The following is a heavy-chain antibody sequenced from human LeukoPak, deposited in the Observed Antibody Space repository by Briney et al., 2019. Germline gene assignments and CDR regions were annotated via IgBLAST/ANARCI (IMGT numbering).Heavy chain of an antibody. Sequence: PSETLSLTCAVSGGSISSGGYSWSWIRQPPGKGLEWIGYIYYSGSTYYNPSLKSRVTISVDTSKNQFSLKLSSVTAADTAVYYCARDRDGYYYYYMDVWGKGTTVTVSS. D-gene: IGHD2-21*01. CDR2: IYYSGST. CDR1: GGSISSGGYS. J-gene: IGHJ6*03. V-gene: IGHV4-30-4*07. CDR3: ARDRDGYYYYYMDV.